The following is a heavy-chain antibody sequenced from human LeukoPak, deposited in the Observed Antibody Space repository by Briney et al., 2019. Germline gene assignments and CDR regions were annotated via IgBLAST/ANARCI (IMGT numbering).Heavy chain of an antibody. J-gene: IGHJ5*02. D-gene: IGHD2-15*01. CDR3: ARPTSLGYCSGGSCYNGWFDP. V-gene: IGHV3-23*01. Sequence: PGGSLRLSCAASGFTFSSYAMSWVRQAPGKGLEGVSAISGSGGSTYYADSVKGRFTISGDNSKNTLYLQMNSLRAKDTAVYYCARPTSLGYCSGGSCYNGWFDPWGQGTLVTVSS. CDR2: ISGSGGST. CDR1: GFTFSSYA.